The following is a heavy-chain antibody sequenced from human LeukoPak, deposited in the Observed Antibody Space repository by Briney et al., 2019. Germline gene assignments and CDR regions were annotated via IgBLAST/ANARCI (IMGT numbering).Heavy chain of an antibody. J-gene: IGHJ4*02. CDR1: GFTFSGSA. CDR2: IRSKANSYAT. V-gene: IGHV3-73*01. Sequence: GGSLRLSCAASGFTFSGSAMHWVRQASGKGLEWVGRIRSKANSYATAYAASVKGRFTISRDDSKNTAYLQMNSLKTEDTAVYYCTRHEGFEPNRVWGSYRYIGAFDYWGQGTLVTVSS. CDR3: TRHEGFEPNRVWGSYRYIGAFDY. D-gene: IGHD3-16*02.